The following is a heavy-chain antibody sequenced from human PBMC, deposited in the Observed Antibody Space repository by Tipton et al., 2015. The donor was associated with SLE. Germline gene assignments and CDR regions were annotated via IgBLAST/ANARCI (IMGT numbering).Heavy chain of an antibody. CDR1: GFSIRSSY. CDR3: VRLELPATKADY. J-gene: IGHJ4*02. CDR2: IYHSGTT. D-gene: IGHD5-24*01. V-gene: IGHV4-38-2*02. Sequence: TLSLTCTVSGFSIRSSYWCWFRQPPGKGLEWLGTIYHSGTTYYNPSLKSRLTLSIDTSKNQFSLKLSSVTAADTAVYYCVRLELPATKADYWGPGTLVTVSS.